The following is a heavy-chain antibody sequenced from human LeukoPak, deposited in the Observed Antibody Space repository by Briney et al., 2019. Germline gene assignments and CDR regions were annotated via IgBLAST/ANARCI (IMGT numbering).Heavy chain of an antibody. CDR3: ARDSQQLVSGWFDP. Sequence: ASVKVSCKASGYTFTGYYMHWVRQAPGQGLEWMGWINPNSGGTNYAQKFQGRVTMTRDTSTSTVYMELSSLRSEDTAVYYCARDSQQLVSGWFDPWGQGTLVTVSS. CDR1: GYTFTGYY. CDR2: INPNSGGT. V-gene: IGHV1-2*02. D-gene: IGHD6-13*01. J-gene: IGHJ5*02.